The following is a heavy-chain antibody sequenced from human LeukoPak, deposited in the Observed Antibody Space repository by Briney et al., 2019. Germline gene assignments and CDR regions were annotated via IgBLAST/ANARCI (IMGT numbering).Heavy chain of an antibody. CDR3: AREWSYGDVYYYYYMDV. Sequence: GGSLRLSCAASGFTFSSYSMNWVRQAPGKGLEWISYISSSTNIIYHADSVKGRFTISRDNAKNSLYLQMNSLRAEDTAVYYCAREWSYGDVYYYYYMDVWGKGTTVTVSS. CDR2: ISSSTNII. J-gene: IGHJ6*03. D-gene: IGHD4-17*01. CDR1: GFTFSSYS. V-gene: IGHV3-48*04.